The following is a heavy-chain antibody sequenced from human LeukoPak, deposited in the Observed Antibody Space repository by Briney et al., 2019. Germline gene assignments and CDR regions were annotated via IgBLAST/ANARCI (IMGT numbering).Heavy chain of an antibody. CDR3: ARGSTEPRYCSSTSCYTYFQH. Sequence: SETLSLTCAVYGGSFSGYYWSWIRQPPGKGLEWIGEINPSGSTNYNPSLKSRVTISVDTSKNQFSLKLSSVTAADTAVYYCARGSTEPRYCSSTSCYTYFQHWGQGTLVTVSS. D-gene: IGHD2-2*02. CDR2: INPSGST. J-gene: IGHJ1*01. V-gene: IGHV4-34*01. CDR1: GGSFSGYY.